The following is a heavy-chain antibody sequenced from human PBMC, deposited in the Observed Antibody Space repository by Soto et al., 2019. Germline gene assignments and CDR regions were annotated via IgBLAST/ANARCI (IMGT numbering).Heavy chain of an antibody. CDR1: GYTFVSYY. CDR3: ARDASPGYFDY. CDR2: IDPSGGST. J-gene: IGHJ4*02. V-gene: IGHV1-46*01. Sequence: QVQLGQSGAEVKKPGASVKVSCKASGYTFVSYYIQWVRQAPGQGLEWVGRIDPSGGSTTYAQKFQGRLTVTRDTSTSTVYMQLSSLRSDDTAVYYCARDASPGYFDYWGQGTLVTVSS.